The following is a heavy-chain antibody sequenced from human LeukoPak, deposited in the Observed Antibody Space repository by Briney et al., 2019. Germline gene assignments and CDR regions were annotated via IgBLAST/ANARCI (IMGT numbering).Heavy chain of an antibody. D-gene: IGHD3-22*01. J-gene: IGHJ4*02. Sequence: ASVKVSCKASGYTFTSYYMHWVRQAPGQGLEWMGIINPSGGSTSYAQKFQGRVTMTRDTSTSTFYMELRSLKSEDTAVYYCARDGEYYDSSGSYFDYWGQGTAVTVSS. CDR1: GYTFTSYY. CDR3: ARDGEYYDSSGSYFDY. CDR2: INPSGGST. V-gene: IGHV1-46*01.